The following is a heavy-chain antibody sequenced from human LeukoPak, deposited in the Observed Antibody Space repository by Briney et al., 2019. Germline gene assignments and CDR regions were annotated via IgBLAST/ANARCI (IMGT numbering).Heavy chain of an antibody. D-gene: IGHD3-10*01. CDR1: GGSISSYY. CDR2: IYYSGST. J-gene: IGHJ4*02. Sequence: SETLSLTCTVSGGSISSYYWSWIRQPPGKGLEWIGYIYYSGSTNYNPSLKSRVTISVDTTKNQFSLKLSSVTAADTAVYYCARGTRFDYWGQGTLVTVSS. V-gene: IGHV4-59*01. CDR3: ARGTRFDY.